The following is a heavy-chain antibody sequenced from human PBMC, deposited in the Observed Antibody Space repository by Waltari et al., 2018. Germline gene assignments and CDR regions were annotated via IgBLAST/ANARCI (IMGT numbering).Heavy chain of an antibody. CDR1: GFPFSSYG. J-gene: IGHJ4*02. CDR2: IRYDGSNK. D-gene: IGHD2-2*01. CDR3: AKDHFVRGSTSFDY. V-gene: IGHV3-30*02. Sequence: QVQLVESGGGVVQPGGSLRLSCAASGFPFSSYGMHWVRQAPGKGLEWVAFIRYDGSNKYYADSVKGRFTISRDNSKNTLYLQMNSLRAEDTAVYYCAKDHFVRGSTSFDYWGQGTLVTVSS.